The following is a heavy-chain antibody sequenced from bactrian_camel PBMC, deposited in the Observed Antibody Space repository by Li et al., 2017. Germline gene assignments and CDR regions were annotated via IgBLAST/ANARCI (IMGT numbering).Heavy chain of an antibody. Sequence: HVQLVESGGGSVQAGGSLKLSCAASGYIFSACGMAWYRQAPGKERELVSRLSPNGTTIYPDSVKGRFTISRDNTQNMVYLQMNSLKSEDTALYYCSRCLSGCSSSWGQGTQVTVS. V-gene: IGHV3S53*01. CDR1: GYIFSACG. CDR2: LSPNGTT. D-gene: IGHD1*01. J-gene: IGHJ6*01. CDR3: SRCLSGCSSS.